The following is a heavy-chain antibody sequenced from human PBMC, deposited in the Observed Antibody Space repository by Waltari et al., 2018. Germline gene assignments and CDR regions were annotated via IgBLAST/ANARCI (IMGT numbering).Heavy chain of an antibody. D-gene: IGHD1-7*01. CDR3: ARNRAGTTFDP. J-gene: IGHJ5*02. CDR1: GGSISSYY. V-gene: IGHV4-59*01. Sequence: QVQLQESGPGLVKPSETLSLTCTVSGGSISSYYWSWIRQPPGKGLEWIGYIYYSGSTNYNPSLKSRVTISVDTSKNQFSLKLSSVTAADTAVYYCARNRAGTTFDPWGQGTLVTVSS. CDR2: IYYSGST.